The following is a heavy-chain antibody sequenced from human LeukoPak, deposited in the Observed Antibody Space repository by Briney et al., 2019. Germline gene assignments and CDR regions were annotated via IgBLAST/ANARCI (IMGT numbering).Heavy chain of an antibody. J-gene: IGHJ6*03. CDR2: MSYRGST. Sequence: SETLSLTCTVSGDSISSYYWNWIRQPPGKGLEWIGYMSYRGSTNYNPSLKSRVTISVDTSKNQFSLKLSSVTAADTAVYYCARGLRVRLLYYYYMDVWGKGTTVTVSS. CDR3: ARGLRVRLLYYYYMDV. CDR1: GDSISSYY. D-gene: IGHD4/OR15-4a*01. V-gene: IGHV4-59*12.